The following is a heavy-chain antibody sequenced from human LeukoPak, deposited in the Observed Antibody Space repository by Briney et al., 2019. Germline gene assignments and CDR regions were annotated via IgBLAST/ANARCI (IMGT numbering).Heavy chain of an antibody. CDR3: ARDHEW. CDR2: IKQDEREK. J-gene: IGHJ1*01. V-gene: IGHV3-7*01. D-gene: IGHD1-26*01. Sequence: GGSLRLSCAASGFTFSRYWMSWVRQAPGKGLEWVAIIKQDEREKYYVDSVKGRFTISRDNAKNSLYLQMNSLGVEDTAIYYCARDHEWGGQGTLVTVSS. CDR1: GFTFSRYW.